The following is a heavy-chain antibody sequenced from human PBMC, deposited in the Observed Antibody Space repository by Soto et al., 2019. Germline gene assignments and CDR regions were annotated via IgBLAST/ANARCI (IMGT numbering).Heavy chain of an antibody. CDR2: ISGSGGTP. V-gene: IGHV3-23*01. CDR1: GVTFSRSA. CDR3: AMGLAAAGPLDY. Sequence: GGFLILSCATSGVTFSRSAMSWVRQPPGRGLEWVSLISGSGGTPYYADFVKGRFTISRDNSKNTLYLVLNSLRAEDTAVYYCAMGLAAAGPLDYWGQGTLVTVSS. J-gene: IGHJ4*02. D-gene: IGHD6-13*01.